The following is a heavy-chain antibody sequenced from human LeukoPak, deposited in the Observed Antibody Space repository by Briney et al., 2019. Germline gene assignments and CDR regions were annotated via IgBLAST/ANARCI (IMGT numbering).Heavy chain of an antibody. Sequence: SVKVSCKASGGTFSSYAISWVRQAPGQGLEWMGRIIPILGIANYAQKFQGRVTITADKSTSTAYMELSSLRSEDTAVYHCARGVYYDFWSGYGSIRDWGQGTLVTVSS. CDR2: IIPILGIA. J-gene: IGHJ4*02. CDR1: GGTFSSYA. V-gene: IGHV1-69*04. CDR3: ARGVYYDFWSGYGSIRD. D-gene: IGHD3-3*01.